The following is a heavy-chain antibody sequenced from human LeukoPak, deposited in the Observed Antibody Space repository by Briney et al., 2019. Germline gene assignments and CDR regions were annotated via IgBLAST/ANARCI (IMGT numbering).Heavy chain of an antibody. CDR3: AKELTVPGYYFDY. J-gene: IGHJ4*02. Sequence: PGRSLRLSCAASGFTFSSYAMHWVRQAPGKGLEWVSTISGSGSSTYYADSVKGRFTISRDYSKNTLYLQMNSLRAEDTAVYFCAKELTVPGYYFDYWGQGALVTVSS. CDR2: ISGSGSST. CDR1: GFTFSSYA. V-gene: IGHV3-23*01. D-gene: IGHD6-19*01.